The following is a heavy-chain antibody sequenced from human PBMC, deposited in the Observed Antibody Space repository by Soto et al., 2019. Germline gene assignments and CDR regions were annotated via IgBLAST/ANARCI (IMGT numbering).Heavy chain of an antibody. CDR2: ISSDGSMT. CDR3: ARGIAAAGTYQPTRPYYYYGMDV. V-gene: IGHV3-74*01. D-gene: IGHD6-13*01. Sequence: PGGPLXLSCAPSRFXFIDYGLPWVRQGPGKGLVWVSRISSDGSMTSSADSVKGRFTISRDNSKNTLYRQMNSLRAEDTAVYYCARGIAAAGTYQPTRPYYYYGMDVWCQGTTVTVSS. J-gene: IGHJ6*02. CDR1: RFXFIDYG.